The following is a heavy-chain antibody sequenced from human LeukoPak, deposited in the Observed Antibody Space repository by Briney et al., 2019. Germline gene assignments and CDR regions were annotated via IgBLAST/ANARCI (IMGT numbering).Heavy chain of an antibody. J-gene: IGHJ4*02. CDR2: ISSRSSYT. D-gene: IGHD4-23*01. CDR3: AREKSDRGGKETFDY. CDR1: GFTFSSYS. V-gene: IGHV3-21*01. Sequence: GGSLRLSCAASGFTFSSYSINWVREAPGKGLEWVSSISSRSSYTLYADSVKGRFTISRENAKNSLYLQMNSLRAEDTAVYYCAREKSDRGGKETFDYWGQGTLVTVSS.